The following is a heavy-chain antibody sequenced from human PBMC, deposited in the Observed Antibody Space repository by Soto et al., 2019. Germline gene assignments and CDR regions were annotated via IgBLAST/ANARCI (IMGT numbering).Heavy chain of an antibody. Sequence: GGSLRLSCAASGFTFSSYAMSWVRQAPGKGLEWVSAISGSGGSTYYADSVKGRFTISRDNSKNTLYLQMNSLRAEDTAVYYCAKDRPLRITIFSPGMDVWGQGTTVTVSS. J-gene: IGHJ6*02. CDR2: ISGSGGST. V-gene: IGHV3-23*01. CDR1: GFTFSSYA. D-gene: IGHD3-3*01. CDR3: AKDRPLRITIFSPGMDV.